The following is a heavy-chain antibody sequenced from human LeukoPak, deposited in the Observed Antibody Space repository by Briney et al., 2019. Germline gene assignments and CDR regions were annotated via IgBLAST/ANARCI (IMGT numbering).Heavy chain of an antibody. CDR3: ARAGGGFWNYVGHFDY. Sequence: GGSLRLSCAASGFTFSSYSMNWVRQAPGKELEWVSSISSSSSYIYYAYSVKGRFTISRDNSKNTMYLQMNILRAEDTDMYDGARAGGGFWNYVGHFDYWGQGTLVTVSS. CDR2: ISSSSSYI. CDR1: GFTFSSYS. D-gene: IGHD1-7*01. J-gene: IGHJ4*02. V-gene: IGHV3-21*01.